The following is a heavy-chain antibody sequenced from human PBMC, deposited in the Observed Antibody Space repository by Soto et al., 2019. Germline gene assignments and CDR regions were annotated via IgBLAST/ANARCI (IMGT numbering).Heavy chain of an antibody. CDR3: APQELELLYFDY. V-gene: IGHV4-30-4*01. J-gene: IGHJ4*02. Sequence: PSETLSLTCTVSGGSISNDNYYWSWIRQSPGKGLEWIAYIYYSGSTYYNPSLKSRLTISVDPSKNQFSLKLSSVAAADTAVYYCAPQELELLYFDYWGQGTLVTVSS. D-gene: IGHD1-7*01. CDR1: GGSISNDNYY. CDR2: IYYSGST.